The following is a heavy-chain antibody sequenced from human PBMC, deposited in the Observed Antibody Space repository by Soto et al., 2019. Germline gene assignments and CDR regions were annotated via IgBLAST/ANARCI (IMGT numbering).Heavy chain of an antibody. CDR3: ARQDYYHRTFAI. J-gene: IGHJ3*02. CDR2: TLYSGSP. D-gene: IGHD3-9*01. V-gene: IGHV4-61*08. Sequence: SETLSLTCRVSGGSVGTGAYYWSWIRQPPGKGLEWIGYTLYSGSPNYNPSLQSLQSRVTISVDTSRNQFSLRLTSVTAADTALYYCARQDYYHRTFAIWGQGTLVTVSS. CDR1: GGSVGTGAYY.